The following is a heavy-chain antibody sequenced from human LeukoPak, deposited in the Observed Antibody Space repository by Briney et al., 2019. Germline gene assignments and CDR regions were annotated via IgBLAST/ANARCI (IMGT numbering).Heavy chain of an antibody. CDR1: GGSISSYY. CDR3: ARDEAEGGSYYYDSSGYYTPPFDY. D-gene: IGHD3-22*01. Sequence: KPSETLSLTCTVSGGSISSYYWSWIRQPPGKGLEWIGRIYTSGSTNYNPSLKSRVTMSVDTSKNQFSLKLSSVTAADTAVYYCARDEAEGGSYYYDSSGYYTPPFDYWGQGTLVTVSS. J-gene: IGHJ4*02. V-gene: IGHV4-4*07. CDR2: IYTSGST.